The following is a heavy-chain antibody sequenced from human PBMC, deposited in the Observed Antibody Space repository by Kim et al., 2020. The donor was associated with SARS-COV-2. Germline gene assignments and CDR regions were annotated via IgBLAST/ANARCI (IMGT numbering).Heavy chain of an antibody. CDR1: GGSFSGYY. CDR3: ARGTRKNSSGWRSFGH. V-gene: IGHV4-34*01. J-gene: IGHJ1*01. Sequence: SETLSLTCAVYGGSFSGYYWSWIRQPPGKGLEWIGEINHSGSTNYNPSLKSRVTISVDTSKNQFSLKLSSVTAADTAVYYCARGTRKNSSGWRSFGHWG. D-gene: IGHD6-19*01. CDR2: INHSGST.